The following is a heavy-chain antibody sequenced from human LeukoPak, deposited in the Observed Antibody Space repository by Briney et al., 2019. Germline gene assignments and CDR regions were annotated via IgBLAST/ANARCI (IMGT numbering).Heavy chain of an antibody. Sequence: GGSLRLSCAASGFTFSSYWMHWVRQAPGKGLVWVSRIKSDGSATSNADSVKGRFTISRDNAKDTLYLQMNSLRAEDTAVYYCARSNSSGWYYFDYWGQGTLVTVSS. D-gene: IGHD6-19*01. J-gene: IGHJ4*02. V-gene: IGHV3-74*01. CDR1: GFTFSSYW. CDR2: IKSDGSAT. CDR3: ARSNSSGWYYFDY.